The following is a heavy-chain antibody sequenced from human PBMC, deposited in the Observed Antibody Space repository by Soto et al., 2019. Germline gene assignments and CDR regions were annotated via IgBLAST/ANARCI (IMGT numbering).Heavy chain of an antibody. CDR1: GYTFTSYG. CDR2: ISAYNGNT. V-gene: IGHV1-18*01. D-gene: IGHD3-9*01. CDR3: ARDRPFLTGYYPRSPDAFDI. Sequence: ASVKVSCKASGYTFTSYGISWVRQAPGQGLECMGWISAYNGNTNYAQKLQGRVTMTTDTSTSTAYMELRSLRSDDTAVYYCARDRPFLTGYYPRSPDAFDIWGQGTMVTVSS. J-gene: IGHJ3*02.